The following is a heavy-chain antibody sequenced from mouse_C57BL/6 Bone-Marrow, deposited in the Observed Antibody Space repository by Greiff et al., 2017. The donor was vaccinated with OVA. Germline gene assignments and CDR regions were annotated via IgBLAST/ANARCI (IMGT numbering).Heavy chain of an antibody. D-gene: IGHD1-1*01. Sequence: EVMLVESGGDLVKPGGSLKLSCAASGFTFSSYGMSWVRQTPDKRLEWVATISSGGSYTYYPDSVKGRFTISRDNAKNTLYLQMSSLKSEDTAMYYCTRDTYYYGSSLYYFDYWGQGTTLTVSS. J-gene: IGHJ2*01. CDR1: GFTFSSYG. CDR2: ISSGGSYT. CDR3: TRDTYYYGSSLYYFDY. V-gene: IGHV5-6*01.